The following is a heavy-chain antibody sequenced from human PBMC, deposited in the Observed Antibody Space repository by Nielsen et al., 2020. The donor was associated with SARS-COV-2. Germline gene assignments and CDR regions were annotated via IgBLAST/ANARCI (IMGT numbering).Heavy chain of an antibody. CDR1: GYTFTSYY. CDR2: INPSGGST. V-gene: IGHV1-46*03. J-gene: IGHJ3*02. D-gene: IGHD1-26*01. CDR3: ATLGEIVGAMGPYRAVNAFDI. Sequence: ASVKVSCKASGYTFTSYYMHWVRQAPGQGLEWMGIINPSGGSTSYAQKFQGRVTMTRDTSTSTVYMELSSLRSEDTAVYYCATLGEIVGAMGPYRAVNAFDIWGQGTMVTVSS.